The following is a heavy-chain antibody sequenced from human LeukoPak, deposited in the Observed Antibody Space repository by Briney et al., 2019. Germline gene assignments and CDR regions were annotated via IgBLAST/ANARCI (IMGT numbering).Heavy chain of an antibody. Sequence: GGSLRLSCAASGFTFDDYAMHWVRQAPGKGLEWVSLISWDGGSTYYADSVKGRFTISRDNSKNTLYLQMNSLRAEDTAVYYCARELRENYYDSSGYLYYYYYYMDVWGKGTTVTVSS. CDR1: GFTFDDYA. J-gene: IGHJ6*03. V-gene: IGHV3-43D*03. D-gene: IGHD3-22*01. CDR2: ISWDGGST. CDR3: ARELRENYYDSSGYLYYYYYYMDV.